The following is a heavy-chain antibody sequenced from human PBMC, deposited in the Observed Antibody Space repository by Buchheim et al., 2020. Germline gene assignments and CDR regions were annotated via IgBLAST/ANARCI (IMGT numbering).Heavy chain of an antibody. CDR2: IWYDGSNK. Sequence: QVQLVESGGGVVQPGRSLRLSCAASGFTFSSYGMHWVRQAPGKGLEWVAVIWYDGSNKYYADSVKGRFTISRDNSKNTLYLKMNSLRAEDTAVYYCAAGSVEELGWDYYYGMDVWGQGTT. CDR1: GFTFSSYG. D-gene: IGHD4-23*01. J-gene: IGHJ6*02. CDR3: AAGSVEELGWDYYYGMDV. V-gene: IGHV3-33*01.